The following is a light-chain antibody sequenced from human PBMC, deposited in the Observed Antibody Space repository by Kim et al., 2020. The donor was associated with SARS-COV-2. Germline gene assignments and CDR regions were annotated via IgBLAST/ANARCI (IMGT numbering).Light chain of an antibody. CDR2: QDS. CDR3: QACDSSTAYV. CDR1: KLGEKY. J-gene: IGLJ1*01. V-gene: IGLV3-1*01. Sequence: VSPGQTASITCSGDKLGEKYSCWYQQKPGQAPVLVIYQDSKRPSGIPERFSGSNSGNTATLTISGTQAMDDADYYCQACDSSTAYVFVTGTKVTVL.